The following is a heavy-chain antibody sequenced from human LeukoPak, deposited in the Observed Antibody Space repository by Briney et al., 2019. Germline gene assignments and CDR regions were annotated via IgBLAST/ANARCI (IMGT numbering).Heavy chain of an antibody. CDR3: ARARASSTVTTGAFQYYYGMDV. V-gene: IGHV1-69*04. Sequence: SVKVSCKASGGTFSSYAISWVRQAPGQGLEWMGRIIPIFGIANYAQKFQGRVTITADKSTGTAYMELSSLRSEDTAVYYCARARASSTVTTGAFQYYYGMDVWGQGTTVTVSS. CDR2: IIPIFGIA. CDR1: GGTFSSYA. J-gene: IGHJ6*02. D-gene: IGHD4-11*01.